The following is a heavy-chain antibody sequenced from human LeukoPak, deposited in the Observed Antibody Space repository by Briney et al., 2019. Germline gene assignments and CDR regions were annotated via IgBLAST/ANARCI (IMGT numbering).Heavy chain of an antibody. CDR3: ARQIASAGTAGLDF. Sequence: SETLSLTCTVSGGSISSYYWSWIRQPAGKGLEWIGRIYSTGSTNYNPSLKSRVTMSVDTSKNQFSLRLRSVTAADTAVYCCARQIASAGTAGLDFWGQGALVTVSS. CDR1: GGSISSYY. J-gene: IGHJ4*02. V-gene: IGHV4-4*07. D-gene: IGHD6-13*01. CDR2: IYSTGST.